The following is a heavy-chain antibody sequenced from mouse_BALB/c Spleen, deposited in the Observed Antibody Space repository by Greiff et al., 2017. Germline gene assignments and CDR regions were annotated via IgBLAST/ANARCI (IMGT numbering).Heavy chain of an antibody. Sequence: VQLQESGADLVRPGVSVKISCKGSGYTFPDYAMHWVKQSHAKSLEWIGVISTYYGDASYNQKFKGKATMTVDKSSSTAYMELARLTSEDSAIYYCARGLDYGSSYDYAMDYWGQGTSVTVSS. D-gene: IGHD1-1*01. V-gene: IGHV1S137*01. CDR2: ISTYYGDA. CDR3: ARGLDYGSSYDYAMDY. CDR1: GYTFPDYA. J-gene: IGHJ4*01.